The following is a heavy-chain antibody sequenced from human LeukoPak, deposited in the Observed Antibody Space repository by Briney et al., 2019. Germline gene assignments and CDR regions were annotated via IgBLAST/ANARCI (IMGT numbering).Heavy chain of an antibody. CDR2: INHSGST. D-gene: IGHD4-17*01. J-gene: IGHJ3*02. Sequence: PSETLSPTCAVYGGSFNDYYWGWIRQPPGKGLEWIGEINHSGSTKYNPSMKSRVTISVDTSKNQFSLRLNSVTAADTAIYYCARVGHPTQRRVLSTVTVPTAGAFDIWGQGTMVTVSS. V-gene: IGHV4-34*01. CDR3: ARVGHPTQRRVLSTVTVPTAGAFDI. CDR1: GGSFNDYY.